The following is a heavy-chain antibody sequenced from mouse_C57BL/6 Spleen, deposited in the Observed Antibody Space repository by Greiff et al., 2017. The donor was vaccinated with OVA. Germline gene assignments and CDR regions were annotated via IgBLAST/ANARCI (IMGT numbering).Heavy chain of an antibody. CDR3: ARDDGYYPFAY. J-gene: IGHJ3*01. CDR2: ISSGSSTI. Sequence: EVHLVESGGGLVKPGGSLKLSCAASGFTFSDYGMHWVRQAPEKGLEWVAYISSGSSTIYYADTVKGRVTISRDNAKNTLFLQMTSLRSEDTAMYYCARDDGYYPFAYWGQGTLVTVSA. V-gene: IGHV5-17*01. D-gene: IGHD2-3*01. CDR1: GFTFSDYG.